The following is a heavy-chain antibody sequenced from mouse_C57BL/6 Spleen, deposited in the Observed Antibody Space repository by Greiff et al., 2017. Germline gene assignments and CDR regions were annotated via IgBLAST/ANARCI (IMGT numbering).Heavy chain of an antibody. CDR3: ARKPFTTVVGYFDY. V-gene: IGHV1-18*01. J-gene: IGHJ2*01. CDR2: INPNNGGT. CDR1: GYTFTDYN. D-gene: IGHD1-1*01. Sequence: VQLKQSGPELVKPGASVKIPCKASGYTFTDYNMDWVKQSHGKSLEWIGDINPNNGGTIYNQKFKGKATLTVDKSSSTAYMELRSLTSEDTAVYYCARKPFTTVVGYFDYWGQGTTLTVSS.